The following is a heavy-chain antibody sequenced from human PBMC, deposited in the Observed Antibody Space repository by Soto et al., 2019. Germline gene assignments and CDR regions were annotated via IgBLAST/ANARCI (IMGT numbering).Heavy chain of an antibody. J-gene: IGHJ6*02. Sequence: PGESLKISCKGSGYSFTSYWISWVRQMPGKGLEWMGRIDPSDSYTNYSPSFQGHVTISADKSIGTAYLQWSSLKASDTAMYYCAGQRGGNYYYYGMDVWGQGTTVTVSS. D-gene: IGHD1-1*01. CDR2: IDPSDSYT. CDR1: GYSFTSYW. V-gene: IGHV5-10-1*01. CDR3: AGQRGGNYYYYGMDV.